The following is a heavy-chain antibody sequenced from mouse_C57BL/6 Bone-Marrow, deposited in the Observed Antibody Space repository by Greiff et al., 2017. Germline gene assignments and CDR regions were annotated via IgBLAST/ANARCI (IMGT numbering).Heavy chain of an antibody. Sequence: QVQLQQSGAELVRPGTSVKVSCKASGYAFTNYLIEWVKQRPGQGLEWIGVINPGSGGTNYNEKFKGKATLTADKSSSTAYMQLSSLTSEDSAVYFCARGLCYFDYWGQGTTLTVSS. D-gene: IGHD1-1*02. CDR2: INPGSGGT. CDR1: GYAFTNYL. CDR3: ARGLCYFDY. J-gene: IGHJ2*01. V-gene: IGHV1-54*01.